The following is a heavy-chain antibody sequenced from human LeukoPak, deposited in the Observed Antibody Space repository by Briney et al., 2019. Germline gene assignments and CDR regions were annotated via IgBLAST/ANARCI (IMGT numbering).Heavy chain of an antibody. CDR1: GGSISRINYY. D-gene: IGHD5-24*01. CDR3: ARYREMATMRYFDY. CDR2: IYPSGST. Sequence: SETLSLTCTVSGGSISRINYYWGWIRQPPGKGLEWIGSIYPSGSTYYNPFLKSRVTISLDTSKNQFSLKLSSVTAADTAVYYCARYREMATMRYFDYWGQGTLVTVSS. V-gene: IGHV4-39*07. J-gene: IGHJ4*02.